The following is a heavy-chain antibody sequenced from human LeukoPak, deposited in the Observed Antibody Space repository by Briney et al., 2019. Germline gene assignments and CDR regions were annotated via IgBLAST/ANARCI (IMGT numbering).Heavy chain of an antibody. V-gene: IGHV1-24*01. D-gene: IGHD2-21*01. CDR1: VFTLADLS. CDR3: ATGVYCATTTCPGYQHYYYFMDV. CDR2: FDRKNGDT. J-gene: IGHJ6*03. Sequence: ASVTVSCKVSVFTLADLSMHWVRQAPGKGGEGVGGFDRKNGDTIYPQRFRGRVTLTEDTSTGTAYMELSSLSADDTAVYYCATGVYCATTTCPGYQHYYYFMDVWGKGTTVTVSS.